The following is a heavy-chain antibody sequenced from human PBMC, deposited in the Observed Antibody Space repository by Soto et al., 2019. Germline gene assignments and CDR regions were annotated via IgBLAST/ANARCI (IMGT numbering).Heavy chain of an antibody. Sequence: GGSLRLSCAASGFTFSSYSMSWVRQAPWKGLEWVSAISGSGVSTYYADSVKGRFTISRDNSKNTLYLQMNSLRAEDTAVYYCAKDAVTTVTVFDYWGRRTLVTVCS. CDR3: AKDAVTTVTVFDY. J-gene: IGHJ4*02. CDR1: GFTFSSYS. CDR2: ISGSGVST. V-gene: IGHV3-23*01. D-gene: IGHD4-17*01.